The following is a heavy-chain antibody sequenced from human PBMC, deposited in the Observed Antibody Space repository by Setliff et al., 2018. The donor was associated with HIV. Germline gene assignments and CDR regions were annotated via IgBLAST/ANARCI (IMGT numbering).Heavy chain of an antibody. V-gene: IGHV4-30-4*08. Sequence: SETLSLTCTVFGGSVRSDDYYWSWIRQPPGKGLEWIGYIYYTGSTHYNPSLKGRLSMSTSENQFSLKLTSVTAADTAVYYCARDRTEFVDGGHYPYYFDSWGQGTLVTVSS. CDR3: ARDRTEFVDGGHYPYYFDS. CDR2: IYYTGST. J-gene: IGHJ4*02. CDR1: GGSVRSDDYY. D-gene: IGHD2-21*01.